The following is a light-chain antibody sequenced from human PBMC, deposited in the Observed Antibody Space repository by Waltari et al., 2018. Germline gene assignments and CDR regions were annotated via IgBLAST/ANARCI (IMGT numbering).Light chain of an antibody. V-gene: IGLV3-21*04. CDR1: NIGRKT. Sequence: SYVLTQPPSVSVAPGDTARVTCGGDNIGRKTVPWNQQKPGQAPILVISHDIDRPSGIPERFSGYTYGNTATLTISRVVAGDEADYYCQVWDVSSDHLYVFGTGTRVTV. CDR3: QVWDVSSDHLYV. CDR2: HDI. J-gene: IGLJ1*01.